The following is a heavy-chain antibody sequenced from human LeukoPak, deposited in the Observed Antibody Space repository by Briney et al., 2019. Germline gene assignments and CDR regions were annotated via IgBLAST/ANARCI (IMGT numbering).Heavy chain of an antibody. V-gene: IGHV3-48*01. CDR1: GFTFSSYS. CDR3: AREPTSGQYHYGSGSYFGYFDY. J-gene: IGHJ4*02. CDR2: ISSSSSTI. D-gene: IGHD3-10*01. Sequence: AGGSLRLSCAASGFTFSSYSMNWVRQAPGKGLEWVSYISSSSSTIYYADSVKGRFTISRDNAKNSLYLQMNSLRAEDTAVYYCAREPTSGQYHYGSGSYFGYFDYWGQGTLVTVSS.